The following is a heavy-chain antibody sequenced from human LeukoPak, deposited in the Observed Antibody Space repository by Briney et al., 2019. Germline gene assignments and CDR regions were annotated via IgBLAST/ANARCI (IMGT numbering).Heavy chain of an antibody. V-gene: IGHV3-33*06. CDR1: GFTFSSYG. CDR3: AKGHSYDSSGYYSEYFQH. D-gene: IGHD3-22*01. CDR2: IWYDGSNK. J-gene: IGHJ1*01. Sequence: GGSLRLSCAASGFTFSSYGMHWVRQAPAKGLEWVAGIWYDGSNKYYADSVKGRFTISRDNSKNTLYLQMNSLRAEDTAVYYCAKGHSYDSSGYYSEYFQHWGQGTLVTVSS.